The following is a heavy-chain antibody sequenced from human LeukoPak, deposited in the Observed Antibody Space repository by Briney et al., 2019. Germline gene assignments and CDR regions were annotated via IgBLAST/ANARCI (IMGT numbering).Heavy chain of an antibody. D-gene: IGHD5-18*01. CDR3: VSPRENGYLRY. J-gene: IGHJ1*01. CDR2: IKEDGSQK. CDR1: GFTFSNYW. Sequence: PGGSLRLSCAASGFTFSNYWMTWVRQAPGRGPEWVANIKEDGSQKYCVDSVMGRFSISRDNAKHSVYLEMDSLRAEDTAIYYRVSPRENGYLRYWGQGTLVTVSS. V-gene: IGHV3-7*03.